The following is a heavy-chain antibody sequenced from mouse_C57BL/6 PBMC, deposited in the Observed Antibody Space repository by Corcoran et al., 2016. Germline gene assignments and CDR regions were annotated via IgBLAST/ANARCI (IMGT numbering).Heavy chain of an antibody. V-gene: IGHV3-6*01. CDR1: GYSITSGYY. Sequence: DVQLQESGPGLVKPSQSLSLTCSVTGYSITSGYYWNWIRQFPGNKLEWMGYISYDGSNNYNPSLKNRISITRDTSKNQFFLKLNSVTTEDTATYYCARGDGLDYGGQGTTLTVSS. CDR3: ARGDGLDY. CDR2: ISYDGSN. J-gene: IGHJ2*01. D-gene: IGHD2-3*01.